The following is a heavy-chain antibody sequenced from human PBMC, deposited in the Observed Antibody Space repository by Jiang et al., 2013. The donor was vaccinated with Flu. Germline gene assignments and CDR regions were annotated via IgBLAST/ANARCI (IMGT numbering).Heavy chain of an antibody. CDR2: IRYDGSNK. CDR1: GFTFSSYG. J-gene: IGHJ6*03. V-gene: IGHV3-30*02. CDR3: AKGGRVDDLYYMDV. Sequence: VQLLESGGGVVQPGGSLRLSCAASGFTFSSYGMHWVRQAPGKGLEWVAFIRYDGSNKYYADSVKGRFTISRDNSKNTLYLQMNSLRAEDTAVYYCAKGGRVDDLYYMDVWGKGTTVTVSS. D-gene: IGHD3-3*01.